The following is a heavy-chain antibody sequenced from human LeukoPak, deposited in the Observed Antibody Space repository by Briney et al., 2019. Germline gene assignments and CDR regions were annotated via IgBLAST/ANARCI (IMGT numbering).Heavy chain of an antibody. CDR3: ARPQFGSGYYHEVDY. Sequence: PSETLSLTCSVSGGSISIYYWSWIRQPPGKGLEWIGYIFYSGSTNYNPSLKSRVTIAVDTSKNQFSLKLRSVTAADTAVYYCARPQFGSGYYHEVDYWGQGILVTVSS. J-gene: IGHJ4*02. CDR2: IFYSGST. D-gene: IGHD3-22*01. V-gene: IGHV4-59*08. CDR1: GGSISIYY.